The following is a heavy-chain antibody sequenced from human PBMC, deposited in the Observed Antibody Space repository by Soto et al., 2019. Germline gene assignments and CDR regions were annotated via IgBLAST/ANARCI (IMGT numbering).Heavy chain of an antibody. V-gene: IGHV3-30*14. CDR1: GFTLSSYA. D-gene: IGHD3-10*01. Sequence: GGSLRLSCAASGFTLSSYAMHWVRQAPGKGLEWVAVISYDGSNKYYADSVKGRFTISRENAKNSLYLQMNSLRAGDTAVYYCAKDMGFWAQGTLVTVSS. J-gene: IGHJ1*01. CDR2: ISYDGSNK. CDR3: AKDMGF.